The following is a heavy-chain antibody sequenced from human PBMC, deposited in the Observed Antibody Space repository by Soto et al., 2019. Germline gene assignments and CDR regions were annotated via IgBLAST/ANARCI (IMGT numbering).Heavy chain of an antibody. Sequence: GGSLRLSCAASGFTFSSYSMSWVRQAPGKGLEWVSAITGSGGSTYYADSVKGRFTISRDISKNTLYLQMNSLRAEDTAVYYCAKEGDLIGYNYGSCFDYWGQGTLVTVSS. CDR1: GFTFSSYS. J-gene: IGHJ4*02. V-gene: IGHV3-23*01. D-gene: IGHD5-18*01. CDR2: ITGSGGST. CDR3: AKEGDLIGYNYGSCFDY.